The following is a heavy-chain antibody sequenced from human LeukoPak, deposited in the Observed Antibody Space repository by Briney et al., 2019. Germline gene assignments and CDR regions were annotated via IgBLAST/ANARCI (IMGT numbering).Heavy chain of an antibody. Sequence: GGSLRLSCAASGFTFSDYYMSWIRQAPGKGLEWVSYISSSGSTIYYADSVKGRFTISRDNTKNSLYLQMNSLRAEDTAVYYCARDRGFGEMEFDPWGQGTLVTVSS. CDR3: ARDRGFGEMEFDP. CDR2: ISSSGSTI. J-gene: IGHJ5*02. D-gene: IGHD3-10*01. CDR1: GFTFSDYY. V-gene: IGHV3-11*01.